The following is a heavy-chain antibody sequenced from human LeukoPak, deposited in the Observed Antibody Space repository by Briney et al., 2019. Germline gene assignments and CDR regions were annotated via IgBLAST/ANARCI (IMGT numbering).Heavy chain of an antibody. D-gene: IGHD2-21*02. CDR2: INTSGST. V-gene: IGHV4-34*01. J-gene: IGHJ4*02. Sequence: SETLSLCCAVSGGSFSDYYWNWVRQAPGKGLEWIGEINTSGSTNYNPSLTSRVTISVDTAKRKVSLKLSPVTAADTAVYYCTLLYCGGDCYPDYWGQGTLVTVSS. CDR1: GGSFSDYY. CDR3: TLLYCGGDCYPDY.